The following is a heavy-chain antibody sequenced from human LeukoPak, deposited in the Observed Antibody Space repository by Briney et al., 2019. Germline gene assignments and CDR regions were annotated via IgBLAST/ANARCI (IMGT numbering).Heavy chain of an antibody. CDR3: ARKYVSGMDV. CDR2: ISSSGSTI. D-gene: IGHD2-8*01. V-gene: IGHV3-48*04. J-gene: IGHJ6*02. Sequence: GGSLRLSCAASGFTFSSYSMNWVRQAPGKGLEWVSYISSSGSTIYYADSVKGRFTISRDNAKNSLYLQMNSLRAEDTAIYYCARKYVSGMDVWGQGTTVTVSS. CDR1: GFTFSSYS.